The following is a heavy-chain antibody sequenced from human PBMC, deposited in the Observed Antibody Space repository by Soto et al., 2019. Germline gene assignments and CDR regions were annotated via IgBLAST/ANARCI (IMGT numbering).Heavy chain of an antibody. Sequence: AAVKVSCKASGYTFTGYYMHWVRQAPGQGLEWMGWINPNSGGTNYAQKFQGWVTMTRDTSISTAYMELSRLRSDDTAVYYCARGGAGYYDSSGYYSRPFDYWGQGTLVTVS. CDR2: INPNSGGT. V-gene: IGHV1-2*04. D-gene: IGHD3-22*01. CDR3: ARGGAGYYDSSGYYSRPFDY. CDR1: GYTFTGYY. J-gene: IGHJ4*02.